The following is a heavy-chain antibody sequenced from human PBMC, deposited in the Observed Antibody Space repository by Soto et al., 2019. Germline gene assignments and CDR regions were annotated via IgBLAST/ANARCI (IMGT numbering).Heavy chain of an antibody. D-gene: IGHD5-12*01. V-gene: IGHV1-58*01. CDR1: GFTFTSSA. CDR3: AAEASWRDGYNS. CDR2: IVVGSGNT. J-gene: IGHJ4*02. Sequence: GASVKVSCKASGFTFTSSAVQWVRQARGQRLEWIGWIVVGSGNTTYAQKFQERVTITRDMSTSTAYMELSSLRSEDTAVYYCAAEASWRDGYNSWGQGTLVTVSS.